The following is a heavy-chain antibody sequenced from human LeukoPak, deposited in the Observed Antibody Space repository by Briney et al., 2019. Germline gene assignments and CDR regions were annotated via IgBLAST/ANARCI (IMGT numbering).Heavy chain of an antibody. J-gene: IGHJ6*04. V-gene: IGHV4-39*01. CDR3: AEYCSSTSCYEKPYGMGV. Sequence: SETLPLTCTVSGGSISRSSYYWVWMRQPPGKGLVWIGSIYYSGSTYYNPSIKSRVTIHVDTSKNQHSLKLRSVPAADTAVYYCAEYCSSTSCYEKPYGMGVWGKGTTVSVS. CDR1: GGSISRSSYY. D-gene: IGHD2-2*01. CDR2: IYYSGST.